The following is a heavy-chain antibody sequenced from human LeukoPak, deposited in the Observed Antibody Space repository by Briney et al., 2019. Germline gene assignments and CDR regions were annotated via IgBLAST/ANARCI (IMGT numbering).Heavy chain of an antibody. CDR2: IYHSEST. J-gene: IGHJ6*03. D-gene: IGHD1-1*01. V-gene: IGHV4-4*02. Sequence: SETLSLTCAVSGGSINSSNWWSWVRQPPGKGLEWIGEIYHSESTNYNPSLKSRVTISVDKSKNQFSLKLSSVTAADTAVYYCARVSWFPGTSYYYMDVWGKGTTVTVSS. CDR3: ARVSWFPGTSYYYMDV. CDR1: GGSINSSNW.